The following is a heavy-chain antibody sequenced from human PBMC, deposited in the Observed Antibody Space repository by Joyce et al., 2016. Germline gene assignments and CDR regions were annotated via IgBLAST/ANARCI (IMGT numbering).Heavy chain of an antibody. CDR1: GDTFTSYG. CDR3: ATDHYSSSPGSDY. D-gene: IGHD4-11*01. Sequence: QVQLVQSRAEVTKPGASVKVSCKASGDTFTSYGIRWVRQAPGQGLEWMGWISAYTGHTNYAQKVQGRVTLTTDTSTSTAYMELRSLRSDDTAVYYCATDHYSSSPGSDYWGQGTLVTVSS. CDR2: ISAYTGHT. J-gene: IGHJ4*02. V-gene: IGHV1-18*01.